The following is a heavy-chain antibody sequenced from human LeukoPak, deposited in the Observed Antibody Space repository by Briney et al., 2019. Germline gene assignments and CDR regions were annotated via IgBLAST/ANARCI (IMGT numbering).Heavy chain of an antibody. D-gene: IGHD2-2*01. CDR2: IYYSGST. Sequence: SQTLSLTCTVSGGSISSSSYYWGWIRQPPGKGLEWIGSIYYSGSTYYNPSLKSRVTISVDTSKNQFSLKLSSVTAADTAVYYCAGNINNHIAVVPALRYFDYWGQGTLVTVSS. J-gene: IGHJ4*02. CDR3: AGNINNHIAVVPALRYFDY. CDR1: GGSISSSSYY. V-gene: IGHV4-39*01.